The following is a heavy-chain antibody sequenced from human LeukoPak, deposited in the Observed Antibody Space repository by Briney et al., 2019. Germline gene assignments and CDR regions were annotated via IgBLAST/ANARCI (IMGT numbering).Heavy chain of an antibody. Sequence: GGSLRLSCAASGFTFSSYWMSWVRQAPGKGLEWVANIKQDGSEKYYVDSVKGRFTISRDNAKNSLYLQMNSLRAEDTAVYYCARPAYSYGQTALPFDYWGQGTLVTVSS. J-gene: IGHJ4*02. CDR1: GFTFSSYW. D-gene: IGHD5-18*01. CDR2: IKQDGSEK. CDR3: ARPAYSYGQTALPFDY. V-gene: IGHV3-7*03.